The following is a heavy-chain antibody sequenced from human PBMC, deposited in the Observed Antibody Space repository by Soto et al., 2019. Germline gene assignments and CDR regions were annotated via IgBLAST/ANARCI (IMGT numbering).Heavy chain of an antibody. CDR1: GFTLSTSGVG. D-gene: IGHD3-10*01. CDR3: AHRAYYGSGSYWSTNWFDP. Sequence: SGPTLVKPTQTLTLTCTCSGFTLSTSGVGVHWVRQPPGKALEWLGVIFWDDDKRYSPSLKSRLTITKDTSNNQVVLKMTSMDPIDTGTYFCAHRAYYGSGSYWSTNWFDPWGQGTLVTVSS. V-gene: IGHV2-5*02. J-gene: IGHJ5*02. CDR2: IFWDDDK.